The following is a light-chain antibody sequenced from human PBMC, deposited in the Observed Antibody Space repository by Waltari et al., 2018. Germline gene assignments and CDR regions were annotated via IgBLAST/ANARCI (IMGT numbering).Light chain of an antibody. Sequence: EIVLTQSPATLSLSPGERATLSFGASQSLSTSYFAWYQQKPGLAPRLLMYHASSRATGIPDRFSGSGAGTDFTLTISRLEPEDFAVYYCQYYDNSVITFGQGTRLEI. J-gene: IGKJ5*01. CDR2: HAS. V-gene: IGKV3D-20*01. CDR3: QYYDNSVIT. CDR1: QSLSTSY.